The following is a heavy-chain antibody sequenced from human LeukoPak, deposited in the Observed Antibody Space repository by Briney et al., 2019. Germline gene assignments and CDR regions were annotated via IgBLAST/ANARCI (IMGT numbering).Heavy chain of an antibody. Sequence: RASVKVSCKASGYTFTGHHMHWVRQAPGQGLEWMGWINANSGDTKDAQRFQGRVTMTRDTSISTAYMEVSRLRSDDTAVFYCARDLAMYSPDPDYWGQGTLVTVSS. CDR2: INANSGDT. CDR1: GYTFTGHH. J-gene: IGHJ4*02. D-gene: IGHD1-26*01. V-gene: IGHV1-2*02. CDR3: ARDLAMYSPDPDY.